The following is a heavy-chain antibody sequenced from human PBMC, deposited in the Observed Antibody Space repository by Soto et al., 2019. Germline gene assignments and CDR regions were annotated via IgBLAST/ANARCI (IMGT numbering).Heavy chain of an antibody. J-gene: IGHJ6*02. CDR1: GFTFSSYS. Sequence: EVQLVESGGGLVQPGGSLRLSCAASGFTFSSYSMNWVRQAPGKGLEWVSYISSSSSTIYYADSVKGRFTISRDNAKNSLYLQMNSLRDEDTAVYYCARDREYSSGWPPYYYYGMDVWGQGTTVTVSS. V-gene: IGHV3-48*02. D-gene: IGHD6-19*01. CDR2: ISSSSSTI. CDR3: ARDREYSSGWPPYYYYGMDV.